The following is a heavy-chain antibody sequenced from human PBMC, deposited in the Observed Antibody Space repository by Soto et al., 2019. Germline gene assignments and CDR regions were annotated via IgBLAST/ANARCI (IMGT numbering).Heavy chain of an antibody. V-gene: IGHV3-30*18. CDR2: ISYDGSNK. CDR1: GFTFSSYG. CDR3: AKDREDIAASPNWFDP. D-gene: IGHD6-13*01. J-gene: IGHJ5*02. Sequence: GGSLRLSCAASGFTFSSYGMHWVRQAPGKGLEWVAVISYDGSNKYYADSVKGRFTISRDNSKNTLYLQMNSLRAEDTAVYYCAKDREDIAASPNWFDPWGQGTLVTVPQ.